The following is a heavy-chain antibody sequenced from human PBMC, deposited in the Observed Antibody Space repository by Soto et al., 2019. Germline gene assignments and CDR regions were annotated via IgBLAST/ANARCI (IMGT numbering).Heavy chain of an antibody. CDR2: IDDSWETT. Sequence: GGSLRLSCAGSGFSFSRSAMSWVRQASGKGLDWVSVIDDSWETTYYTDSVKGRFTISRDNSKNILYLEMNSLRAEDTAVYYYAKEGVVGYDWFYXWGQGTLFTVSX. D-gene: IGHD3-22*01. CDR3: AKEGVVGYDWFYX. V-gene: IGHV3-23*01. CDR1: GFSFSRSA. J-gene: IGHJ5*02.